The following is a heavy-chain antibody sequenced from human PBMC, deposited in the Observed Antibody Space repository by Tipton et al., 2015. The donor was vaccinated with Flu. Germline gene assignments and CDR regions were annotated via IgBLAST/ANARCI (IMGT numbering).Heavy chain of an antibody. Sequence: TLSLTCVVSGDSISSGYYWGWIRQPPGKGLEWIGCIYYSGSTYYNSSLRSRPTISVDTSRNLFSLNLNSVTAADTAIYYCARDQGFGDGLTYDYYAMDVWGQGTTVTVSS. CDR1: GDSISSGYY. D-gene: IGHD3-10*01. CDR3: ARDQGFGDGLTYDYYAMDV. J-gene: IGHJ6*02. V-gene: IGHV4-31*11. CDR2: IYYSGST.